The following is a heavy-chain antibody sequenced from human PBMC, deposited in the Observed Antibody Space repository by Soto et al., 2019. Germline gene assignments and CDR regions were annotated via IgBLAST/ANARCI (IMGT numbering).Heavy chain of an antibody. V-gene: IGHV4-39*01. CDR3: ARRRVGGYSYGAGIDY. D-gene: IGHD5-18*01. CDR2: IYYSGST. CDR1: GGSISSSSYY. J-gene: IGHJ4*02. Sequence: QLQLQESGPGLVKPSETLSLTCTVSGGSISSSSYYWGWIRQPPGKGLEWIGSIYYSGSTYYNPSLKRRVTISGDPSKNQFSLKLSSVTAADTAVYYCARRRVGGYSYGAGIDYWGQGTLVTVSS.